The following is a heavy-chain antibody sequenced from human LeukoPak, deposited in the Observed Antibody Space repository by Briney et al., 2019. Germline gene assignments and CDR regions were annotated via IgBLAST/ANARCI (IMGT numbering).Heavy chain of an antibody. J-gene: IGHJ4*02. D-gene: IGHD1-26*01. Sequence: PSETLSLTCSVSGGSVNSGSSYWSWIRQPAGKGLEWIGRVYNSGSTNYNPSLRSRVTISLDTSKNQISLKLNSVTAADTAVYYCVRDRVGATGNFDYWGQGTLVAVSS. CDR3: VRDRVGATGNFDY. CDR1: GGSVNSGSSY. CDR2: VYNSGST. V-gene: IGHV4-61*02.